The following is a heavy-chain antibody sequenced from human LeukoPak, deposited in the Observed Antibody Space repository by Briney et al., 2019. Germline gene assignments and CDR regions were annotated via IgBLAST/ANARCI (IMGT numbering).Heavy chain of an antibody. D-gene: IGHD4-17*01. CDR1: GGSFSGYY. J-gene: IGHJ4*02. V-gene: IGHV4-34*01. CDR3: ARGPTVVTPEYYFDY. Sequence: SETLSLTCAVYGGSFSGYYWSWIRQPPGKGLEWIGEINHSGSTNYNPSLKSRVTISVDTSKNQFSLKLSSVTAADTAVYYCARGPTVVTPEYYFDYWGQGTLVTVSS. CDR2: INHSGST.